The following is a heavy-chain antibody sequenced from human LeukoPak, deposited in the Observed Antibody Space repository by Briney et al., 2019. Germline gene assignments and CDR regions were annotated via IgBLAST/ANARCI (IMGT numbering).Heavy chain of an antibody. J-gene: IGHJ4*02. CDR2: INQDGSEE. D-gene: IGHD3-22*01. CDR3: ARGTMIGYYFDY. Sequence: GGSLRLSCAASGFTFSSYWMTWVRQAPGKGLVWVANINQDGSEEYYVDSVKGRFTISRDNARNSLYLQMNSLRAGDTAVYYCARGTMIGYYFDYWGQGTLVTVSS. V-gene: IGHV3-7*01. CDR1: GFTFSSYW.